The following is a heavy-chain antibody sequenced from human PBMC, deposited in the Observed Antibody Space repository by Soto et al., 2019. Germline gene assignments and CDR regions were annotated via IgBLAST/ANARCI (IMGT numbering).Heavy chain of an antibody. V-gene: IGHV3-11*01. CDR3: ARDGDSGSYYYYYYYGMDV. CDR2: ISSSGSTI. D-gene: IGHD1-26*01. CDR1: GFTFSDYY. J-gene: IGHJ6*02. Sequence: GGSLRLYCAASGFTFSDYYMSWIRQAPGKGLEWVSYISSSGSTIYYADSVKGRFTISRDNAKNSLYLQMNSLRAEDTAVYYCARDGDSGSYYYYYYYGMDVWGQGTTVTVSS.